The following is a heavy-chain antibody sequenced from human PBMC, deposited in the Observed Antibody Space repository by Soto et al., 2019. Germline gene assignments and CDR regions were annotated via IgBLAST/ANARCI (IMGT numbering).Heavy chain of an antibody. V-gene: IGHV5-51*01. CDR2: IYPGDSET. CDR1: VYKFTDAW. D-gene: IGHD2-15*01. Sequence: EVHLVQSGAEVKKPGESLKISCKASVYKFTDAWIGWVRQMPGKGLEWMAIIYPGDSETRYSPSFRGQVTISADKSINTAFLHWSSLKGSDSAFYFCARQRGYWGQGALITVYS. CDR3: ARQRGY. J-gene: IGHJ4*02.